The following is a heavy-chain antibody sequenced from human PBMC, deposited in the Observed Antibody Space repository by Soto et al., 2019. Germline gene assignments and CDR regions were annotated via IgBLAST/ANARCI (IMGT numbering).Heavy chain of an antibody. Sequence: SETLSLTCAVVGDSLRGQSWNWIRQSPGKGLEWIGELDQSGGTNYNPSLKSRAIISDDTSKNQFSLKLSSVTAADTAVYYCATSELRYFDWLQNNWFDPWGQGTLVTVSS. CDR3: ATSELRYFDWLQNNWFDP. D-gene: IGHD3-9*01. J-gene: IGHJ5*02. V-gene: IGHV4-34*01. CDR2: LDQSGGT. CDR1: GDSLRGQS.